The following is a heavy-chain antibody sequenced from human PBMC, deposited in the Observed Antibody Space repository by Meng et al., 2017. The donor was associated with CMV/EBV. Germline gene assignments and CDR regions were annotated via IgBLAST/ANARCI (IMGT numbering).Heavy chain of an antibody. CDR1: GFTFSSYE. V-gene: IGHV3-48*03. Sequence: GESLKISCAASGFTFSSYEMNWVRQAPGKGLEWVSYISSSGRTITYADSVKGRFTISRDNAKNSLYLQMNSLRAEDTAVYYCARDAKYYYASSGYPSTGRGIDPWGQGTLVTVSS. D-gene: IGHD3-22*01. CDR3: ARDAKYYYASSGYPSTGRGIDP. J-gene: IGHJ5*02. CDR2: ISSSGRTI.